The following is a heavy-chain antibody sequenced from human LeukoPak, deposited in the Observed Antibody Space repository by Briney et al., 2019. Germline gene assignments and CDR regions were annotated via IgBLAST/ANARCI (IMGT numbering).Heavy chain of an antibody. D-gene: IGHD3-10*01. CDR2: SYTSGRP. V-gene: IGHV4-61*02. Sequence: SETLSLTCTVSGGPISSGSYYWRWIRQPAGKGLDRIVRSYTSGRPRYNPSLKSRVTISVDTSKNQFSLMLSSGTAADTAVYYCARAGFPIYGSGSYLPHSRSSNYYYGMDVWGQGTTVTVSS. J-gene: IGHJ6*02. CDR1: GGPISSGSYY. CDR3: ARAGFPIYGSGSYLPHSRSSNYYYGMDV.